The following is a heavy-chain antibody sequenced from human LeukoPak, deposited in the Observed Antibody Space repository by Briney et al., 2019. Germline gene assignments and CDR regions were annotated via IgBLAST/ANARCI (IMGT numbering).Heavy chain of an antibody. Sequence: SETLSLTCTVSGGSISSGDYYWSWIRQPPGKGLEWIGYIYYSGSTYCNPSLKSRVTISVDTSKNQFSLKLSSVTAADTAVYYCARHNYDSSAYDCWGQGTLVTVSS. D-gene: IGHD3-22*01. CDR3: ARHNYDSSAYDC. J-gene: IGHJ4*02. CDR2: IYYSGST. V-gene: IGHV4-30-4*08. CDR1: GGSISSGDYY.